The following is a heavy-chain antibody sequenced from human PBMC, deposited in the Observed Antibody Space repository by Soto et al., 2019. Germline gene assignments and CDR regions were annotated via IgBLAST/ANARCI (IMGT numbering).Heavy chain of an antibody. D-gene: IGHD3-3*01. Sequence: PGGSLRLSCAASGFTFSRYSMNWARQAPGKGLEWISYITSDSSTIYYADSVKGRFTISRDNSKNTLYLQMNSLRAEDTAVYYCAKETPTYYDFWSGYYWDYWGQGTLVTVSS. V-gene: IGHV3-48*01. J-gene: IGHJ4*02. CDR1: GFTFSRYS. CDR3: AKETPTYYDFWSGYYWDY. CDR2: ITSDSSTI.